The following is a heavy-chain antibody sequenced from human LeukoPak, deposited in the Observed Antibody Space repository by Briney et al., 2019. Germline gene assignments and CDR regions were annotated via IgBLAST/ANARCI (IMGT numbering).Heavy chain of an antibody. J-gene: IGHJ6*02. Sequence: PGGSLRLSCAASGFTFNTYGMNWVRQAPGKGLEWVAIIWYDGSDKYYAESVKGRFTISRDNSKNTLYLQVNSLRAEDTAVYYFARVGCTGGSCLAYNYYAMDVWGQGTTVTVSS. CDR2: IWYDGSDK. D-gene: IGHD2-15*01. CDR1: GFTFNTYG. CDR3: ARVGCTGGSCLAYNYYAMDV. V-gene: IGHV3-33*01.